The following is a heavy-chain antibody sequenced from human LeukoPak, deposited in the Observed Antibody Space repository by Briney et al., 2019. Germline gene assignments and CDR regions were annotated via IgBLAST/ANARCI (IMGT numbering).Heavy chain of an antibody. V-gene: IGHV3-23*01. CDR2: ISGSGGST. CDR3: ARGTFPYCSSTSCYGPGDY. D-gene: IGHD2-2*01. Sequence: PGGSLRLSCAASGFTFSTYAMSWVRQAPGKGLEWVSAISGSGGSTYYADAVKGRFTISRDNSKNTLYLQMNSLRAEDTAVYYCARGTFPYCSSTSCYGPGDYWGQGTLVTVSS. CDR1: GFTFSTYA. J-gene: IGHJ4*02.